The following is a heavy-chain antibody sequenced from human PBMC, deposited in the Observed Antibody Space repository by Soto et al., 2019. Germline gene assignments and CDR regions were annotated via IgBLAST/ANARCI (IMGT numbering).Heavy chain of an antibody. Sequence: KTSETLSLTCTVSGDSLSSRTYYWGWIRQPPGKGLEWIGTMYYRGNTYYTPSLKSRVTMSVDTSNNQFSLKLTSVTAADTAVYYCARTLPTGSYFRYWGHGTLVTVS. J-gene: IGHJ4*01. V-gene: IGHV4-39*01. CDR2: MYYRGNT. CDR3: ARTLPTGSYFRY. D-gene: IGHD1-26*01. CDR1: GDSLSSRTYY.